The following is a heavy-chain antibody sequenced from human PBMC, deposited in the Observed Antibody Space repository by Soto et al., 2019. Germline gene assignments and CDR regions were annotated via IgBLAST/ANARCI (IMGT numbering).Heavy chain of an antibody. J-gene: IGHJ3*02. CDR1: GFTFISYA. CDR2: ISYDGSNK. Sequence: LRLSFAASGFTFISYAIHWVRQAPGKGLEWVAVISYDGSNKYYADSVKGRFTISRDNSKNTLYLQMNSLRAEDTAVYYCARVLYYYDSSGYGAFDIWGQGTMVTVSS. CDR3: ARVLYYYDSSGYGAFDI. V-gene: IGHV3-30-3*01. D-gene: IGHD3-22*01.